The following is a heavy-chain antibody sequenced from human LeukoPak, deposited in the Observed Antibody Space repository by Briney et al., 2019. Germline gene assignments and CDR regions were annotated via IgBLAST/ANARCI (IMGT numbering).Heavy chain of an antibody. J-gene: IGHJ5*02. D-gene: IGHD2-15*01. CDR1: GYTFTGYY. CDR2: INPNSGGT. Sequence: ASVKVSCKASGYTFTGYYMHWVRQAPGQGLEWMGWINPNSGGTNYAQKFQGRVTMTRDTSISTAYMELSGLRSDDTAVYYCAREAPSGSHAFDPWGQGTLVTVSS. CDR3: AREAPSGSHAFDP. V-gene: IGHV1-2*02.